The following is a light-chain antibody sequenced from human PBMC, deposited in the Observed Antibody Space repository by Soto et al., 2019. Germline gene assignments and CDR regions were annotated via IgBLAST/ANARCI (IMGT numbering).Light chain of an antibody. CDR1: QSVSSSY. CDR3: QQYGSSPRT. Sequence: ILLTQSPGTLSLSPGERATLSCRASQSVSSSYLAWYQQKPGQAPRLLIYGASSRATGIPDRFSGSGSGTDFTLTISRLEPEDFAVYYCQQYGSSPRTFGQGTQV. CDR2: GAS. J-gene: IGKJ1*01. V-gene: IGKV3-20*01.